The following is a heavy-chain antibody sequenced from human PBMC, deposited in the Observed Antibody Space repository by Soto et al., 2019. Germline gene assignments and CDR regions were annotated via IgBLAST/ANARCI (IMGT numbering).Heavy chain of an antibody. D-gene: IGHD2-2*01. CDR2: IYYTGTT. CDR3: ARPESTRAYGMDV. J-gene: IGHJ6*02. Sequence: PSETLSLTCTVSGGSIVSSSYCCAWIRQPPGKGLEWIGSIYYTGTTHYNPSLKSRVTISVDRAKDQLSLKVTSMTAADTAVYYCARPESTRAYGMDVWGQGTTVTVSS. CDR1: GGSIVSSSYC. V-gene: IGHV4-39*01.